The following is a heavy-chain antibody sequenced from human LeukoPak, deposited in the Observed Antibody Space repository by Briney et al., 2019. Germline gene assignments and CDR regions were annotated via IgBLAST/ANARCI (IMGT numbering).Heavy chain of an antibody. CDR2: IYTSGST. Sequence: SETLSLTCTVSGGSISSYYWSWIRQPAGKGLEWIGRIYTSGSTNYTPSLKSRVTMSVDTSKSQFSLKLSSVTAADTAVYHCARVSFGYYDFWSGSLDIYYYMDVWGKGTTVTVSS. CDR1: GGSISSYY. D-gene: IGHD3-3*01. J-gene: IGHJ6*03. CDR3: ARVSFGYYDFWSGSLDIYYYMDV. V-gene: IGHV4-4*07.